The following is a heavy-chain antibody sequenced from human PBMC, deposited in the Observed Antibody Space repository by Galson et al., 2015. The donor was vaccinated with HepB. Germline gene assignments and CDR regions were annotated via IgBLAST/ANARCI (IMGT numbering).Heavy chain of an antibody. CDR3: ARTLVVSVAGTGWFDP. CDR1: GGTFSSYA. D-gene: IGHD6-19*01. V-gene: IGHV1-69*13. J-gene: IGHJ5*02. CDR2: IIPIFGTA. Sequence: SVKVSCKASGGTFSSYAISWVRQAPGQGLEWMGGIIPIFGTANYAQKFQGRVTITADESTSTAYMELSSLRSEDTAVYYCARTLVVSVAGTGWFDPWGQGTLVTASS.